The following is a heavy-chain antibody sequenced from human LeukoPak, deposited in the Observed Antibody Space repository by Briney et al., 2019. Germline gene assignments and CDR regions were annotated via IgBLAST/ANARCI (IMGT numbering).Heavy chain of an antibody. CDR1: GGSISITSSSTYY. D-gene: IGHD6-25*01. J-gene: IGHJ4*02. Sequence: SETLSLTCTVSGGSISITSSSTYYWGWIRQAPGKGLEWIGSLYYGENSHYNPSLKSRATLSVDTSNNQFSLKLTSVTAADAAVYFCARQLPTAAADTRGYFDYWGQGTVVTVSS. CDR2: LYYGENS. V-gene: IGHV4-39*01. CDR3: ARQLPTAAADTRGYFDY.